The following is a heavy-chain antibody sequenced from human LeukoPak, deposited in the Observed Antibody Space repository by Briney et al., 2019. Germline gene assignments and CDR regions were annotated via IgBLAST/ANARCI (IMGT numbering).Heavy chain of an antibody. J-gene: IGHJ4*02. V-gene: IGHV3-23*01. Sequence: GGSLRLSCAASGFTFSSYAMSWVRQAPGKGLEWVSAISGSGGSTYYADSVKGRFTISRDNTKNTLYLQMSSLRAEETALYYCAQPVTQWTPGVDYWGQGTLVTVSS. CDR3: AQPVTQWTPGVDY. D-gene: IGHD2-21*02. CDR2: ISGSGGST. CDR1: GFTFSSYA.